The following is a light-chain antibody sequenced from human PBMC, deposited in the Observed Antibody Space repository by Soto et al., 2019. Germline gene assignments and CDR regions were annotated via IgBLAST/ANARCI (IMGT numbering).Light chain of an antibody. CDR3: ASYTSGTSWV. J-gene: IGLJ3*02. CDR1: SSDVGGYTY. Sequence: QSALTQPASVSGSPGQSITISCTGTSSDVGGYTYVSWYQHHPGKAPKLMIYDVTNRPSGVSNRFSGSKSGNTASLTISGLQAEDEADYYCASYTSGTSWVFVGGTKLTVL. V-gene: IGLV2-14*03. CDR2: DVT.